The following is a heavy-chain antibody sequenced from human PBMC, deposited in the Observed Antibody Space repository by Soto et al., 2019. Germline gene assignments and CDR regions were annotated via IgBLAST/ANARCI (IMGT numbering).Heavy chain of an antibody. CDR3: AASYGSGYRAFDY. D-gene: IGHD3-10*01. CDR2: VNPIVSMS. CDR1: GDTFSFYT. V-gene: IGHV1-69*02. Sequence: QVQLVQSGAEVRKPGSSVKVSCKASGDTFSFYTLNWVRQAPGLGLEWMGRVNPIVSMSNYAQKFQGRVTITAEKSTNTAYMQLSSLRSEDTAIYYCAASYGSGYRAFDYWGQGALGTVSS. J-gene: IGHJ4*02.